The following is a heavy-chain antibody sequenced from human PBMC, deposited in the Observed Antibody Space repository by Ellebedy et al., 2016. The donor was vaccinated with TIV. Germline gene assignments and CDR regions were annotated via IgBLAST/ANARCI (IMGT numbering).Heavy chain of an antibody. D-gene: IGHD6-13*01. Sequence: AASVKVSCKTSGYTFTTHGVSWVRQPPGQGLEWMGWVSGYNGNTQYAQKFQGRVNMTTDTSTTTAYMELRSLRSDDTAVYDSARDPVSWLTDYWGQGTLVTVSS. CDR2: VSGYNGNT. CDR1: GYTFTTHG. J-gene: IGHJ4*02. CDR3: ARDPVSWLTDY. V-gene: IGHV1-18*04.